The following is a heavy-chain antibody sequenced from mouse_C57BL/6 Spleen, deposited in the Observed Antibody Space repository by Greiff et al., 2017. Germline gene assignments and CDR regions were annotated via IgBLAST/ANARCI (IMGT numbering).Heavy chain of an antibody. J-gene: IGHJ4*01. CDR3: ARPYYDYYAMDY. V-gene: IGHV5-9*01. Sequence: DVHLVESGGGLVKPGGSLKLSCAASGFTFSSYTMSWVRQTPEKRLEWVATISGGGGNTYYPDSVKGRFTISRDNAKNTLYLQMSSLRSEDTALYYCARPYYDYYAMDYWGQGTSVTVSS. CDR1: GFTFSSYT. CDR2: ISGGGGNT. D-gene: IGHD2-10*01.